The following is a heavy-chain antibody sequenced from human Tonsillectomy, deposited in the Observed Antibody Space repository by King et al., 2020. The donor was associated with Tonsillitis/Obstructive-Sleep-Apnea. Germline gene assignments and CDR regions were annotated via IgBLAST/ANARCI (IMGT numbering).Heavy chain of an antibody. Sequence: QLVQSGAEVKKPGASVKVSCKASGYTFTGYNMHWVRQAPGQGLEWMGWINPNSGGTNYAQKFQGRVTMTRDTSISTAYMELSRLRSDDTAVYYCAIERYSGYDEGYYYGMDVWGQGTTVTVSS. CDR3: AIERYSGYDEGYYYGMDV. J-gene: IGHJ6*02. CDR1: GYTFTGYN. CDR2: INPNSGGT. D-gene: IGHD5-12*01. V-gene: IGHV1-2*02.